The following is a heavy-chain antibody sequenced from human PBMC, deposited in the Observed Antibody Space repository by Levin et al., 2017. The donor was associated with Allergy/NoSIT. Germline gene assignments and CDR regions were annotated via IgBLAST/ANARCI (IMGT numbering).Heavy chain of an antibody. V-gene: IGHV3-7*01. CDR2: IKFDGGET. J-gene: IGHJ2*01. CDR1: GFSFNTYW. CDR3: ARDHGVAGFGWYFDL. Sequence: GGSLRLSCATSGFSFNTYWMSWVRQAPGKGPEWVANIKFDGGETYYVDSVRGRFTISRDNAKNSLYLQMNSLRAEDTALYFCARDHGVAGFGWYFDLWGRGTLITVSS. D-gene: IGHD6-19*01.